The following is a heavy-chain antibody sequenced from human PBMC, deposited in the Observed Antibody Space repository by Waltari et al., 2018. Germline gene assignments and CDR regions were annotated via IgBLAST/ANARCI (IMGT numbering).Heavy chain of an antibody. Sequence: EVQLVESGGGLVKPGGSLRLSCAASGFTFSSYRMTWVRQAPGKGAGWVSSISSSSSYIYYADSVKGRFTISRDNAKNSLYLQMNSLRAEDTAVYYCARGSCSSTSCYAGSPGWFDPWGQGTLVTVSS. V-gene: IGHV3-21*01. CDR2: ISSSSSYI. D-gene: IGHD2-2*01. CDR1: GFTFSSYR. CDR3: ARGSCSSTSCYAGSPGWFDP. J-gene: IGHJ5*02.